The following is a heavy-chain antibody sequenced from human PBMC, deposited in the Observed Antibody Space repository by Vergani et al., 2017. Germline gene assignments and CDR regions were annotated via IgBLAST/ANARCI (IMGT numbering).Heavy chain of an antibody. D-gene: IGHD3-3*01. CDR2: ISGSGGST. CDR3: AKVKYDFWSGYYTPYYFDY. CDR1: GFTFSSYA. Sequence: EVQLLESGGGLVQPGGSLRLSCAASGFTFSSYAMSWVRQAPGKGLEWVSAISGSGGSTYYADSVKGRFTISRDNSKNTLYLQMNRLRAEDTAVYYCAKVKYDFWSGYYTPYYFDYWGQGTLVTVSS. V-gene: IGHV3-23*01. J-gene: IGHJ4*02.